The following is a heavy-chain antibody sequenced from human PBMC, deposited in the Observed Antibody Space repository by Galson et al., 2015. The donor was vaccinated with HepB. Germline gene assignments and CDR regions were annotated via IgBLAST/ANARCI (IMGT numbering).Heavy chain of an antibody. V-gene: IGHV3-21*01. Sequence: SLRLSCAASGFTFSTYSMNWVRQAPGKGLEWVSSISSSSSYIYYADSVKGRFTISRGNAKNSLYLQMNSLRAEDTAVYYCARDLRRPRDTWIQLWVLYGVDVWGQGTTVTVSS. D-gene: IGHD5-18*01. CDR2: ISSSSSYI. J-gene: IGHJ6*02. CDR1: GFTFSTYS. CDR3: ARDLRRPRDTWIQLWVLYGVDV.